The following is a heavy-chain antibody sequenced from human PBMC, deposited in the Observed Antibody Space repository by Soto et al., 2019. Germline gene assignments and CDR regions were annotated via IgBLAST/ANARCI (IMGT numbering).Heavy chain of an antibody. CDR3: ARGVPVGAIGRFYFDS. CDR1: GFTFSNSW. CDR2: MNQDGSEK. Sequence: GGSLRLSCAASGFTFSNSWMTWVRQAPGKGLEWVANMNQDGSEKYYEDSVKGRFTISRDNAKNSLSLQMNSLRAEDTAVYYCARGVPVGAIGRFYFDSWGQGTLVTVSS. J-gene: IGHJ4*02. V-gene: IGHV3-7*03. D-gene: IGHD1-26*01.